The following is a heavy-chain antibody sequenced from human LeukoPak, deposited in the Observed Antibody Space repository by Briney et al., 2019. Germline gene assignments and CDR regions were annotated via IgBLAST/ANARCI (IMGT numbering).Heavy chain of an antibody. J-gene: IGHJ4*02. CDR2: IIPILGIA. CDR1: GGTFSSYA. D-gene: IGHD1-26*01. CDR3: ARMGCPRYSGSYCY. Sequence: SVKVSCKASGGTFSSYAISWVRQAPGQGLEWMGRIIPILGIANYAQKFQGRVTITADKSTSTAYMELSSLRSEDTAVYYCARMGCPRYSGSYCYWGQGTLVTVSS. V-gene: IGHV1-69*04.